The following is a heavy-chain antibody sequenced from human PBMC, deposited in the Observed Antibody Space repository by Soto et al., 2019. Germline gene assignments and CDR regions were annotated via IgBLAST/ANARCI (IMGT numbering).Heavy chain of an antibody. CDR1: GCTFSSCS. CDR2: IRSSSSSI. V-gene: IGHV3-48*01. D-gene: IGHD2-2*01. J-gene: IGHJ4*02. CDR3: ARMSSSISPGC. Sequence: GGSLRLSCVASGCTFSSCSMNWVRQAPGKGLEWVSYIRSSSSSIYYADSVKGRFTISRDNAKNSLYLQMTSLRAEDTAVYYGARMSSSISPGCWGQGTLVTVSS.